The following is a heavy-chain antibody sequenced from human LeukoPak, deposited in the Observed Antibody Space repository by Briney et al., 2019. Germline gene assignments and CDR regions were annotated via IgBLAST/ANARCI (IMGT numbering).Heavy chain of an antibody. V-gene: IGHV3-7*01. CDR1: GFTFSSYW. Sequence: PGGSLRLSCAASGFTFSSYWMSWVRQAPGKRLEWVANIKQDGSEKYYVDSVEGRFTISRDNAKNSLYLQMNSLRAEDTAVYYCARRLQPHYYYYGMDVWGQGTTVTVSS. CDR2: IKQDGSEK. CDR3: ARRLQPHYYYYGMDV. J-gene: IGHJ6*02.